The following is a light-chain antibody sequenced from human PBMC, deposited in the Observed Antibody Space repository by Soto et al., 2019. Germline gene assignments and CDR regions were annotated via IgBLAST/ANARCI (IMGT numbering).Light chain of an antibody. CDR1: QSVADNY. J-gene: IGKJ1*01. Sequence: EIVLTQPPGTLSLSPGERATLSCRASQSVADNYLAWYQQKPGQAPRLLIYAASRRATGIPDTFSGSGSGTDFTLTITRLEPEDFALYYCQQYGHSPRTFGQGTRVEIK. CDR2: AAS. CDR3: QQYGHSPRT. V-gene: IGKV3-20*01.